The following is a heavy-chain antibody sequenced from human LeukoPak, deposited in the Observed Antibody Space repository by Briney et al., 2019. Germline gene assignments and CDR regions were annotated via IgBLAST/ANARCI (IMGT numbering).Heavy chain of an antibody. CDR2: INPNSGDT. CDR1: GYTFTGYY. D-gene: IGHD6-6*01. CDR3: ASGLSITAP. J-gene: IGHJ5*02. V-gene: IGHV1-2*02. Sequence: ASVKVSCKVSGYTFTGYYMHWVRQAPGQGLEWMGWINPNSGDTDYAQKFQGRVTMTRDTSISTAYMGLSRLRPDDTAVYYCASGLSITAPWGQGTLVTVSS.